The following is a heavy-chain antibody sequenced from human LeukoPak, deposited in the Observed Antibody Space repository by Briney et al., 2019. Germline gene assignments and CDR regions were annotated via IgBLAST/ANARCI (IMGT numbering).Heavy chain of an antibody. CDR1: GYTFSSVD. D-gene: IGHD3-10*01. CDR2: MNPNTGNT. Sequence: ASVKVSCKAPGYTFSSVDINWVRQATGQGLEWMGWMNPNTGNTGYAQKLQGRFTITRDTSMGTAYMELSSLRSEDTAVYCCARGRGQWGRTFDYWGQGTLVTVSS. V-gene: IGHV1-8*01. CDR3: ARGRGQWGRTFDY. J-gene: IGHJ4*02.